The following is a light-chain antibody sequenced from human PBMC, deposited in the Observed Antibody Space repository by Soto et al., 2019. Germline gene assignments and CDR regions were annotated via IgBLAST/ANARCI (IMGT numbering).Light chain of an antibody. J-gene: IGKJ1*01. CDR3: QQHNDWPT. CDR1: QTVRNN. V-gene: IGKV3-15*01. CDR2: GAS. Sequence: EFVLTQSPGTLSLSPGERATLSCRASQTVRNNYLAWYQQKPGQAPRLLIYGASTRATGIPARFSGSGSGTDFTLTISSLQSEDFALYYCQQHNDWPTFGQGTKVDIK.